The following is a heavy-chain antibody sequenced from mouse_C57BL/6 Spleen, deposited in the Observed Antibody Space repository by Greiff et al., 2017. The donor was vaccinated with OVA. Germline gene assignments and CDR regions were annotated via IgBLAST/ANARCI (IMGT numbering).Heavy chain of an antibody. Sequence: VQLQQSGAELARPGASVKMSCKASGYTFTSYTMHWVKQRPGQGLEWIGYINPSSGYTKYNQKFKDKATLTADKSSSTAYMHLSSLTSEDSAVSYGVRRTAHATGNFDDWGQGTTLTVSS. D-gene: IGHD3-2*02. CDR2: INPSSGYT. J-gene: IGHJ2*01. CDR1: GYTFTSYT. CDR3: VRRTAHATGNFDD. V-gene: IGHV1-4*01.